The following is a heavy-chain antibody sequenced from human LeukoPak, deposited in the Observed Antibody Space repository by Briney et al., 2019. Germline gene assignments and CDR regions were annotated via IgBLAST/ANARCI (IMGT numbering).Heavy chain of an antibody. CDR1: GFTFSSYG. CDR3: ASLVLAYCGGDCLGAFDI. CDR2: IWYDGSNK. D-gene: IGHD2-21*02. V-gene: IGHV3-33*01. J-gene: IGHJ3*02. Sequence: GRSLRLSCAASGFTFSSYGMHWVRQAPGKGLEWVAVIWYDGSNKYYADSVKGRFTISRDNSKNTLYLQMNSLRAEDTAVYYCASLVLAYCGGDCLGAFDIWGQGTMVTVSS.